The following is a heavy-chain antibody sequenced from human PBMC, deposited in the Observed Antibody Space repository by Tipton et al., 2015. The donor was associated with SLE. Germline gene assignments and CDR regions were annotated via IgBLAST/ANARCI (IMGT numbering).Heavy chain of an antibody. J-gene: IGHJ4*02. CDR1: GFTFDDYA. D-gene: IGHD1-7*01. V-gene: IGHV3-30*04. CDR3: ARAGRPWNYLYYSED. CDR2: ISYDGSNK. Sequence: SLRLSCAASGFTFDDYAMHWVRQAPGKGLEWVAVISYDGSNKYYADSVKGRFTISRDNSRNTLSLQMNSLRAEDTAVYCCARAGRPWNYLYYSEDWGQGTLVTVAS.